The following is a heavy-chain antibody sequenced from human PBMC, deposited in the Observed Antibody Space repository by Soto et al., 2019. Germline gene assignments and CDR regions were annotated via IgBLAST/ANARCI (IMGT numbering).Heavy chain of an antibody. V-gene: IGHV1-69*02. CDR1: GGTFSSYT. CDR2: IIPILGIA. CDR3: ARCSSSSWYEGNYGMDV. J-gene: IGHJ6*02. D-gene: IGHD6-13*01. Sequence: QVQLVQSGAEVKKPGSSVKVSCKASGGTFSSYTISWVRQAPGQGLEWMGRIIPILGIANNAQKFQGRVTITADKSTSTAYMELSSLRSEDTAVYYCARCSSSSWYEGNYGMDVWGQGTTVTVSS.